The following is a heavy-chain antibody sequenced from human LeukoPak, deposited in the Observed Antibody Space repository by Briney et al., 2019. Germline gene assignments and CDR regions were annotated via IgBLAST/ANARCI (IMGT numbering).Heavy chain of an antibody. J-gene: IGHJ4*02. CDR1: GFTFSSYS. CDR3: ARVRGRGYSSGWTFDY. D-gene: IGHD6-19*01. Sequence: PGGSLRLSCAASGFTFSSYSMNWVRRAPGKGLEWVSSISSSSSYIYYADSVKGRFTISRDNAKNSLYLQMNSLRAEDTAVYYCARVRGRGYSSGWTFDYWGQGTLVTVSS. CDR2: ISSSSSYI. V-gene: IGHV3-21*01.